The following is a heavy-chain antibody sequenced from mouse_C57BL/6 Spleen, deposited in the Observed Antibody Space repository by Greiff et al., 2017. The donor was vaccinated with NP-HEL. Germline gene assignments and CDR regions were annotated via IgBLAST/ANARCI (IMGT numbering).Heavy chain of an antibody. V-gene: IGHV1-81*01. CDR2: IYPRSGNT. D-gene: IGHD3-2*01. CDR1: GYTFTSYG. J-gene: IGHJ4*01. Sequence: VQLQQSGAELARPGASVKLSCKASGYTFTSYGISWVKQRTGQGLEWIGEIYPRSGNTYYNEKFKGKATLTADKSSSTAYMELRSLTSEGSAVYFCARQGETGGAMDYWGQGTSVTVSS. CDR3: ARQGETGGAMDY.